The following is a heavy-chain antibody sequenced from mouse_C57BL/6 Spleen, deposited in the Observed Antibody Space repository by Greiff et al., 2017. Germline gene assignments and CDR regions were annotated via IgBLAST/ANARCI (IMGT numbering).Heavy chain of an antibody. Sequence: VQLQQSGAELARPGASVKLSCKASGYTFTSYGISWVKQRTGQGLEWIGEIYPTSGNTHYNEKFKGKATLTVDKSSRTAYMELRSLPSEDSADYFGARGGTEGYFDDWGTGTTVTVSS. D-gene: IGHD2-14*01. J-gene: IGHJ1*03. CDR2: IYPTSGNT. CDR1: GYTFTSYG. V-gene: IGHV1-81*01. CDR3: ARGGTEGYFDD.